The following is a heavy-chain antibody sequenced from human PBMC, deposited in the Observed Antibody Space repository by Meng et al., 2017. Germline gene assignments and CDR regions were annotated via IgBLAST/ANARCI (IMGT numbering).Heavy chain of an antibody. CDR3: ARVPTLKYCSGGSCHKPSDY. V-gene: IGHV4-38-2*02. D-gene: IGHD2-15*01. CDR2: IYHSGSN. J-gene: IGHJ4*02. Sequence: SETLSPTCTVSGSSTSSGYYWGWIRQPPGKGLEWIGCIYHSGSNYYNPSLKSRVTISVDTSKNQFSLKLSSVTATDTAVYYCARVPTLKYCSGGSCHKPSDYWGQGTLVTVSS. CDR1: GSSTSSGYY.